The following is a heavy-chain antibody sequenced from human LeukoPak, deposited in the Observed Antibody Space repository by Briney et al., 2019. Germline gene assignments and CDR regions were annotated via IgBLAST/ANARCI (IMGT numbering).Heavy chain of an antibody. CDR1: EYTFSVYH. D-gene: IGHD3-10*01. CDR3: ARDRGSYYNIFDS. CDR2: IDPNSGGT. J-gene: IGHJ4*02. Sequence: GASVKVSCKASEYTFSVYHIHWVRQAPGQGLEWVGWIDPNSGGTNYAQKFQGRVTMTSDTSISTAYMEVTSLRSDDAAVYYCARDRGSYYNIFDSWGQGTLVTVSP. V-gene: IGHV1-2*02.